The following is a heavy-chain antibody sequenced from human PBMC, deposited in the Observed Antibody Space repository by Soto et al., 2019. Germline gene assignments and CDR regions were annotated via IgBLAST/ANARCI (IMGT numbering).Heavy chain of an antibody. D-gene: IGHD3-22*01. CDR3: ARGGTATDTMIVAPFDY. CDR2: IYYSGST. CDR1: GGSISSYY. J-gene: IGHJ4*02. V-gene: IGHV4-59*01. Sequence: PSETLSLTCTVSGGSISSYYWSWIRQPPGKGLEWIGYIYYSGSTNYNPSLKSRVTISVDTSKNQFSLKLSSVTAADTAVYYCARGGTATDTMIVAPFDYWGQGTLVTVSS.